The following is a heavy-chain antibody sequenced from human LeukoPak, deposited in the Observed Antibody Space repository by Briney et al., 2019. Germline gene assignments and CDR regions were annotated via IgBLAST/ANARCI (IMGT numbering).Heavy chain of an antibody. Sequence: KASQTLSLXCTVSGGSISSGSYYWSWSRQPAGKGLKWIGRIYTSGITNYNPSLKSRVTISVDTSKNQFSLKLSSVTAADTAVYYCARDVKYYYDSSGQSRGDWFDPWGQGTLVTVSS. D-gene: IGHD3-22*01. CDR3: ARDVKYYYDSSGQSRGDWFDP. CDR2: IYTSGIT. V-gene: IGHV4-61*02. CDR1: GGSISSGSYY. J-gene: IGHJ5*02.